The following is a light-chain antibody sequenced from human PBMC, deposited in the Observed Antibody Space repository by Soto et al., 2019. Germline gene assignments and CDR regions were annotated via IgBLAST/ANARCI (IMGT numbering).Light chain of an antibody. J-gene: IGLJ3*02. V-gene: IGLV2-14*01. Sequence: QSVLTQPASVSGSPGQSITISCTGTSSDVGGYIYVSWYQHHPGKAPKLMIYEVSNRPSGVSNRFSGSKSGNTASLTISGLQAEEEADYYCSSYTTNKSGVFGGGTQLTVL. CDR1: SSDVGGYIY. CDR2: EVS. CDR3: SSYTTNKSGV.